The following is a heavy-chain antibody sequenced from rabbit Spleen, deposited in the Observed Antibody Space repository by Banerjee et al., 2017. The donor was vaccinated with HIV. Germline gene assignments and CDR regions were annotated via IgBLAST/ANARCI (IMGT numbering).Heavy chain of an antibody. CDR2: IDSGGST. CDR1: GFALRSAY. D-gene: IGHD8-1*01. Sequence: QEQLKETGGGLVQPGRSLTLSCKASGFALRSAYMTWVRQAPRKGLEWIGDIDSGGSTYYATWVNGRFTISRENAQNTVFLQMTSLAAADTATYFCARDGAGGSYFALGGPGTLVTVS. CDR3: ARDGAGGSYFAL. V-gene: IGHV1S33*01. J-gene: IGHJ4*01.